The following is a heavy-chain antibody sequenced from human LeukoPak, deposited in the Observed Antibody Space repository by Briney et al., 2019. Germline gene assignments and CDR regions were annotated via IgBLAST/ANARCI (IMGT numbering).Heavy chain of an antibody. V-gene: IGHV1-2*02. CDR2: INPNSGGT. Sequence: ASVKVSCKASGYTFTSYGISWVRQAPGQGLEWMGWINPNSGGTNYAQKFQGRVTMTRDTSISTAYMELSRLRSDDTAVYYCAELGYVDYWGQGTLVTVSS. J-gene: IGHJ4*02. CDR1: GYTFTSYG. CDR3: AELGYVDY. D-gene: IGHD2-15*01.